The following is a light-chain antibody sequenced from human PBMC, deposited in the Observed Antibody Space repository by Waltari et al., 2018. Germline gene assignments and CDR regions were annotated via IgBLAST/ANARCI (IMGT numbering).Light chain of an antibody. CDR1: QGINSY. J-gene: IGKJ2*01. CDR3: QQLNSYPVT. Sequence: DIQLTQSPSFLSASVGDRVTITCRASQGINSYLACYQQKPGKAPKLLIDASSTLQSGVPSRFSGSGSGTEFTLTISSLQPEDFATYYCQQLNSYPVTFGQGTKLEIK. V-gene: IGKV1-9*01. CDR2: ASS.